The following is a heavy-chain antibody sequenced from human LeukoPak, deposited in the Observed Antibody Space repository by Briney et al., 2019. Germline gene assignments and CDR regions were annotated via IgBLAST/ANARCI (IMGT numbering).Heavy chain of an antibody. CDR3: ARDQEGGAGSCYFDF. V-gene: IGHV3-7*01. CDR1: GFTFRNYW. D-gene: IGHD2-15*01. CDR2: IKEDGSEK. J-gene: IGHJ4*02. Sequence: GGSLRLSCADSGFTFRNYWMSWVRQAPGKGLEWVANIKEDGSEKYYVDSVQGRFVISRDNAKNSLYLQMDSLRGGDTAIYYCARDQEGGAGSCYFDFWGQGALVTVSS.